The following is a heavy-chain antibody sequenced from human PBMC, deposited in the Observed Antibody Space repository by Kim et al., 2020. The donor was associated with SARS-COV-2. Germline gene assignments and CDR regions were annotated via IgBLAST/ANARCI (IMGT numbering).Heavy chain of an antibody. D-gene: IGHD3-3*01. CDR2: INPSGGST. Sequence: ASVKVSCKASGYTFTSYYMHWVRQAPGQGLEWMGIINPSGGSTSYAQKFQVRVTMTRDTSTSTVYMELSSLRSEDTAVYYCARWAETYYDFWSGYSLYYYYGMDVWGQGTTVTVSS. J-gene: IGHJ6*02. V-gene: IGHV1-46*01. CDR1: GYTFTSYY. CDR3: ARWAETYYDFWSGYSLYYYYGMDV.